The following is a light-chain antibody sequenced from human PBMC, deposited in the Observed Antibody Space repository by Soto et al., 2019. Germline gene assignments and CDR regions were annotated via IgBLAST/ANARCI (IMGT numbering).Light chain of an antibody. CDR3: KQDYNLHAT. J-gene: IGKJ3*01. V-gene: IGKV3D-7*01. CDR2: GAY. Sequence: LVITQAPATVSLSSGGVASLSGRSSQSVSSSYLSWYQQKPGQAPRLLIYGAYTRATGIPARFSGSGSGTDFTLTIRSMQPEDFAVYYCKQDYNLHATCGPGP. CDR1: QSVSSSY.